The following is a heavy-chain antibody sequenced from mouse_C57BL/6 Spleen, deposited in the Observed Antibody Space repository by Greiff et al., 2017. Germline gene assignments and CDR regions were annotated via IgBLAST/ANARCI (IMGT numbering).Heavy chain of an antibody. D-gene: IGHD1-1*01. J-gene: IGHJ1*03. V-gene: IGHV5-4*01. CDR3: ARDPVVGGDWYFDV. Sequence: EVNVVESGGGLVKPGGSLKLSCAASGFTFSSYAMSWVRQTPEKRLEWVATISDGGSYTYYPDNVKGRFTISRDNAKNNLYLQMSHLKSEDTAMYYCARDPVVGGDWYFDVWGTGTTVTVSS. CDR1: GFTFSSYA. CDR2: ISDGGSYT.